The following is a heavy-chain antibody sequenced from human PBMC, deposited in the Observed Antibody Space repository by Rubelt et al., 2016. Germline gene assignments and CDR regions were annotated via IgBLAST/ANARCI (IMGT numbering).Heavy chain of an antibody. CDR3: ARGYGSGSYFGY. J-gene: IGHJ4*02. CDR2: INHSGSA. D-gene: IGHD3-10*01. Sequence: QVQLQQWGAGLLKPSETLSLTCAVYGGSSSAYYWSWIRQTPGKGLEWIGEINHSGSANYSPSLKSRVTMSIDTSKNQFSLRLSSGTAADTAVYYCARGYGSGSYFGYWGQGTLVTVSS. CDR1: GGSSSAYY. V-gene: IGHV4-34*01.